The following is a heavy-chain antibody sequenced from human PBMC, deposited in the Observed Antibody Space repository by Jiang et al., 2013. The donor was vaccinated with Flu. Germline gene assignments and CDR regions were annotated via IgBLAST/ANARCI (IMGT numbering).Heavy chain of an antibody. CDR2: IKSKTDGGTT. D-gene: IGHD3-3*01. CDR3: TTAAEREIGVVIPPPDY. Sequence: VQLLESGGGLVKPGGSLRLSCAASGFTFSNAWMNWVRQAPGKGLEWVGRIKSKTDGGTTDYAAPVKGRFTTSRDDSKNTLYLQMNSLKTEDTAVYYCTTAAEREIGVVIPPPDYWGQGTLVTVSS. J-gene: IGHJ4*02. CDR1: GFTFSNAW. V-gene: IGHV3-15*07.